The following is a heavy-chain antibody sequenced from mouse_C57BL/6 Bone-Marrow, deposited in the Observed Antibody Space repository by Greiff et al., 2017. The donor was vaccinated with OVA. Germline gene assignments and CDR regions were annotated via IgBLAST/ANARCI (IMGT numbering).Heavy chain of an antibody. D-gene: IGHD1-1*01. J-gene: IGHJ1*03. CDR2: ISYSGST. Sequence: DVKLVESGPGMVKPSQSLSLTCTVTGYSITSGYDWHWIRHFPGNKLEWMGYISYSGSTNYNPSLKSRISITHDTSKNHFFLKLNSVTTEDTATYYCAREITTVVATEGYFDVWGTGTTVTVSS. V-gene: IGHV3-1*01. CDR1: GYSITSGYD. CDR3: AREITTVVATEGYFDV.